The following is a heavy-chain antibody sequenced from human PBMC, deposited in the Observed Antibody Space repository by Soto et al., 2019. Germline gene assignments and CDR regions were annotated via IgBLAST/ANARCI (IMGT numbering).Heavy chain of an antibody. CDR2: ISYEGRNQ. CDR3: AKEGQMKVSTTLDH. CDR1: GFTFSSYG. Sequence: PGGSLRLSFAASGFTFSSYGMHWVRQAPGKGLEWVAVISYEGRNQYYADSAKGRFTISRDNSMNTLYLQMNSLRAEDTAVYYCAKEGQMKVSTTLDHWGLGTLVTVPQ. J-gene: IGHJ4*02. D-gene: IGHD1-20*01. V-gene: IGHV3-30*18.